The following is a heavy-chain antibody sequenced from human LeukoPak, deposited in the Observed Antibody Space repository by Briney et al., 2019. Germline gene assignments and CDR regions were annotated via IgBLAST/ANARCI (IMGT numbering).Heavy chain of an antibody. Sequence: GGSLRLSCAASEFTLRSYSMHWVRQAPGKGLEWVGFIRSKAYGGTTEYAASVKGRFTISRDDSKSIAYLQMNSLKTEDTAVYYCTRDEGGSVDYWGQGTLVTVSS. V-gene: IGHV3-49*02. CDR3: TRDEGGSVDY. CDR1: EFTLRSYS. D-gene: IGHD1-26*01. J-gene: IGHJ4*02. CDR2: IRSKAYGGTT.